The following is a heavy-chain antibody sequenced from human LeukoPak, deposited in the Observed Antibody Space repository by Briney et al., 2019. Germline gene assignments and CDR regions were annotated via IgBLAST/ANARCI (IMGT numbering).Heavy chain of an antibody. V-gene: IGHV3-33*08. Sequence: PGGSLRLSCAASGLTFSSYGMNWVCQAPGKGLEWVAVIWYDGSNKYYADSVKGRFTISRDNSKNTLYLQMNSLRAEDTAVYYCARDVGFLWFGESPAGFDYWGQGTLVTVSS. J-gene: IGHJ4*02. CDR2: IWYDGSNK. D-gene: IGHD3-10*01. CDR1: GLTFSSYG. CDR3: ARDVGFLWFGESPAGFDY.